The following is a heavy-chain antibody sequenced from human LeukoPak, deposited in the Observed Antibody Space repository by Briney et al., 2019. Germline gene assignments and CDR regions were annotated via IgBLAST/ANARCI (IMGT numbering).Heavy chain of an antibody. CDR1: GFTFHHYA. J-gene: IGHJ4*02. Sequence: GGSLRLSCAASGFTFHHYAIHWVRQVPGKGLEWVSGISWNSAYIGYAGSVKGRFTISRDNAKNSAYLQMNSLRAEDTALYYCAKDKAPLYSGYDWDLDFWGQGTMVTVSS. D-gene: IGHD5-12*01. CDR3: AKDKAPLYSGYDWDLDF. V-gene: IGHV3-9*01. CDR2: ISWNSAYI.